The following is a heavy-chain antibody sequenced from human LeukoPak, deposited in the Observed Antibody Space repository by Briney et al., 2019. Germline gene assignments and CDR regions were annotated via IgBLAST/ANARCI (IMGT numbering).Heavy chain of an antibody. J-gene: IGHJ4*02. D-gene: IGHD5-12*01. Sequence: SETLSLTCTVSGGSISNYYWSWIRQSPGKGLEWIWYIYKSGSTNYNPSLKRRVTMPVDSSKNQCSPKLSSVTAAATAVYYCARDRGFTWWGQGTLVTVSS. CDR2: IYKSGST. CDR1: GGSISNYY. V-gene: IGHV4-59*01. CDR3: ARDRGFTW.